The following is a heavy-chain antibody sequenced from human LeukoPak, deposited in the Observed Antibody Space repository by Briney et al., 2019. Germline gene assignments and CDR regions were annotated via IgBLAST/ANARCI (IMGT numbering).Heavy chain of an antibody. D-gene: IGHD3-22*01. V-gene: IGHV3-23*01. Sequence: GGSLRLSCAASGFTFSTFAMIWVRQPPGKGLEWVSSIFPSGGEIHYADSVRGRFTISRDNSKSILSPQMNSLIAEDTAIYYCATYRQVVLPFESWGQGTLVTVSS. CDR2: IFPSGGEI. CDR3: ATYRQVVLPFES. J-gene: IGHJ4*02. CDR1: GFTFSTFA.